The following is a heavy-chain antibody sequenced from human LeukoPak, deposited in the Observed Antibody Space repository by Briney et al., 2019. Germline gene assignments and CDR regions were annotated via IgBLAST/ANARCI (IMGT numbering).Heavy chain of an antibody. CDR2: INHSGST. CDR3: ARVSPVTGTKFNWFDP. J-gene: IGHJ5*02. V-gene: IGHV4-34*01. CDR1: GGSFSGYY. D-gene: IGHD1-7*01. Sequence: PSETLSLTCAVYGGSFSGYYWSWIRQPPGKGLEGIGEINHSGSTNYNPSLKSRVTMSVDTSKNQFSLKLSSVTAADTAVYYCARVSPVTGTKFNWFDPWGQGTLVTVSS.